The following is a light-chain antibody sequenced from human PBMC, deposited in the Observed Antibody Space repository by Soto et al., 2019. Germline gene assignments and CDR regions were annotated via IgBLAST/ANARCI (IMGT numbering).Light chain of an antibody. Sequence: EIGLTQSPATLSLSPGERATLSCRASQSVSSTYLAWYQQKPGQAPSLLIDGALSRCTGIPDRFGGSGSGTDYTLTISSLEPEDFAVYYGQHYGSSPYTFGQGTKLEIK. J-gene: IGKJ2*01. CDR2: GAL. V-gene: IGKV3-20*01. CDR3: QHYGSSPYT. CDR1: QSVSSTY.